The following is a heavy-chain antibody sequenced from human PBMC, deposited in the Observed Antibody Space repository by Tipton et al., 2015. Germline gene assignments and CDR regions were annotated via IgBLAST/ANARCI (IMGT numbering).Heavy chain of an antibody. V-gene: IGHV6-1*01. Sequence: GLVKPSQTLSLTCAISGDSVSSNTAAWHWIRQSPSRGLEWLGRTYYRSNWNNDYAVSVKSRITITPDTSKNQFTLHLNSVTPDDTAMYYCARGAQHSTWSWGQGTLVTVSS. CDR2: TYYRSNWNN. J-gene: IGHJ5*02. CDR3: ARGAQHSTWS. D-gene: IGHD6-13*01. CDR1: GDSVSSNTAA.